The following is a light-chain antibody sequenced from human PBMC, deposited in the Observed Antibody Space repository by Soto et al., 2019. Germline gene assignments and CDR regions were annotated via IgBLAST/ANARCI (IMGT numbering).Light chain of an antibody. Sequence: QSALTQPASVSGSPGQSITISCAGTSSDVGAYNYVSWYQQHPGKAPKLMICEVTNRPSGVSNRFSGSKSGNTASLTISGLQADDEADYYCSSYTTSSTLVFGGGTKVTVL. J-gene: IGLJ2*01. CDR3: SSYTTSSTLV. CDR1: SSDVGAYNY. CDR2: EVT. V-gene: IGLV2-14*01.